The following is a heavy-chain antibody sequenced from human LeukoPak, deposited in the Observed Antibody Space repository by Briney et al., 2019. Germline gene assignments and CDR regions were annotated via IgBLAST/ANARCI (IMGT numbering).Heavy chain of an antibody. CDR1: GFTFSNFA. D-gene: IGHD6-13*01. CDR2: ISASAGST. CDR3: ARDKFGGSSSLIDY. V-gene: IGHV3-23*01. J-gene: IGHJ4*02. Sequence: PGGSLRLSCAASGFTFSNFAMSWLRQAPGKGLEWLSGISASAGSTYYADSVKGRFTISRDNSKNTLYLQMHSLRVEDTAVYYCARDKFGGSSSLIDYWGQGTLVTVSS.